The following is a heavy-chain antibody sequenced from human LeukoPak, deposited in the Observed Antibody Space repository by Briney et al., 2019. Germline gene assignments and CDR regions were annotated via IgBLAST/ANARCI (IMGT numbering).Heavy chain of an antibody. D-gene: IGHD5-18*01. J-gene: IGHJ4*02. CDR1: GFTFSSYG. V-gene: IGHV3-23*01. Sequence: AGGSLRLSCAASGFTFSSYGMSWVRQAPGKGLEWVSAISGSGGSTYYADSVKGRFTISRDNSKNTLYLQMNSLRAEDTAVYYCARAGYSYGLDYWGQGTLVTVSS. CDR2: ISGSGGST. CDR3: ARAGYSYGLDY.